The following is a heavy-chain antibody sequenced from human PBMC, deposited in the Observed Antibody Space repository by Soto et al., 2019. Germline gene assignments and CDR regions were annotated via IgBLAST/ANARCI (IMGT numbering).Heavy chain of an antibody. V-gene: IGHV4-30-4*08. CDR1: GDSMSSGTYH. CDR2: IHNSGST. Sequence: SETLFLTCTVSGDSMSSGTYHWDWIRQPPGKGLEWIGTIHNSGSTYNNPSLKSRVTISADTSMNQFSLALTSVTAADTAMYYCARGPTTAKVDSWGQGILVTVSS. CDR3: ARGPTTAKVDS. J-gene: IGHJ4*02.